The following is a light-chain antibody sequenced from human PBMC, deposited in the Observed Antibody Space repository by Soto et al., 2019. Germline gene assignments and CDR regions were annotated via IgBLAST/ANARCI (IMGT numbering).Light chain of an antibody. CDR3: XQRSXXPST. CDR2: DAS. Sequence: EIVLTQSPATLSLSPGDRATLSCRASQSVGSYLGWYQQRPGQAPRLLXYDASNRATGIPARFXXXGXGTXXXXXXXXXEPEDFAXYYCXQRSXXPSTFGGGTKVEIK. CDR1: QSVGSY. V-gene: IGKV3-11*01. J-gene: IGKJ4*01.